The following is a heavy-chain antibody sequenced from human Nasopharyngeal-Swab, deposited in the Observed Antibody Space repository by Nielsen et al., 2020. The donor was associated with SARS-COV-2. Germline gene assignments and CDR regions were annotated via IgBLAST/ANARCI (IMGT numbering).Heavy chain of an antibody. CDR2: FDPEDGET. J-gene: IGHJ5*02. CDR3: ATAPPIGRSNWFDP. V-gene: IGHV1-24*01. CDR1: GYTLTELS. D-gene: IGHD1-26*01. Sequence: VKVSCKVSGYTLTELSMHWVRQAPGKGLEWMGGFDPEDGETIYAQKFQGRVTMTEDTSTDTAYMELSSLRSEDTAVYYCATAPPIGRSNWFDPWGQGTLVTVSS.